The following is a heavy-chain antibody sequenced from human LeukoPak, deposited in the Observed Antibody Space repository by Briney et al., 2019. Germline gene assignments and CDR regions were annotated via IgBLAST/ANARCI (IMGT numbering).Heavy chain of an antibody. CDR1: GFTFNNYW. J-gene: IGHJ4*02. CDR3: ARDLHSYGYVEYYFDQ. D-gene: IGHD5-18*01. V-gene: IGHV3-74*01. Sequence: GGSLRLSCAASGFTFNNYWMHWVRQAPGKGLVWVSRINSDGSSASYADSVKGRVTISRDNAKNTLYLQMNSLRAEDTAVYFCARDLHSYGYVEYYFDQWGQGTLVTVSS. CDR2: INSDGSSA.